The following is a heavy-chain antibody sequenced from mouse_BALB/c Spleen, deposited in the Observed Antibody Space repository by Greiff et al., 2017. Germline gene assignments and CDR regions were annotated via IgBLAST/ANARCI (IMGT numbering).Heavy chain of an antibody. D-gene: IGHD2-1*01. V-gene: IGHV1-12*01. CDR2: IYPGNGDT. CDR1: GYTFTSYN. J-gene: IGHJ3*01. CDR3: ARGIYYGNYGWFAY. Sequence: LQQPGAELVKPGASVKMSCKASGYTFTSYNMHWVKQTPGQGLEWIGAIYPGNGDTSYNQKFKGKATLTVDKSSSTAYMELLSLTSEDSAVYYCARGIYYGNYGWFAYWGQGTLVTVSA.